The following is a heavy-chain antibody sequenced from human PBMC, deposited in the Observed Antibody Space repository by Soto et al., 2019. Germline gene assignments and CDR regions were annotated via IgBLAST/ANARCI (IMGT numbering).Heavy chain of an antibody. D-gene: IGHD5-18*01. J-gene: IGHJ4*02. CDR2: IYNTGST. Sequence: PSETLSLTCIVSGGSVSSGSYYWSWIRQPPGKGLEWIGYIYNTGSTNYNPSLKSRVTMSVDTSKNQFSLKLTSVTAADTAVYYWARGGGVTATFDYWGRGTPVTVSS. CDR3: ARGGGVTATFDY. V-gene: IGHV4-61*01. CDR1: GGSVSSGSYY.